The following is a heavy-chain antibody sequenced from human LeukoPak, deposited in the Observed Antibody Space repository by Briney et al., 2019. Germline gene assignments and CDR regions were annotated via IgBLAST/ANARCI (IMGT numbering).Heavy chain of an antibody. V-gene: IGHV4-39*07. D-gene: IGHD3-16*02. J-gene: IGHJ3*01. Sequence: SETLSLTCSVSGGSISRSSYYWGWIRQTPGMGLEWIGSVSYSGNTDYNPSLKSRVTISVDTSKNLFSLRLTSVTAADTAVYYCARDYRVSLSDTSPDDAFDVWGQGTVVTVSS. CDR3: ARDYRVSLSDTSPDDAFDV. CDR1: GGSISRSSYY. CDR2: VSYSGNT.